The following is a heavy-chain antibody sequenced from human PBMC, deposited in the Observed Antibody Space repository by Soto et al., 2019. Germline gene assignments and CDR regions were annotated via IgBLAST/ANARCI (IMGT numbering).Heavy chain of an antibody. Sequence: QVQLVQSGAEVKTPGSSLKVSCKVSGSRFSNYVISWVRQAPGHGLEWLGRIILIFNSTKYAQSFQGRVTMSADKSTSTASLELSSLRSDDTAVYYCAREGRGKKAGYNGLVSLGYWGQGTLVTVSS. CDR2: IILIFNST. D-gene: IGHD2-2*02. J-gene: IGHJ4*02. V-gene: IGHV1-69*06. CDR3: AREGRGKKAGYNGLVSLGY. CDR1: GSRFSNYV.